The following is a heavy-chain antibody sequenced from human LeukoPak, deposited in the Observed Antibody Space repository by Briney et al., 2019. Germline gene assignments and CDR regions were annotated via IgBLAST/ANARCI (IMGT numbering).Heavy chain of an antibody. Sequence: PSETLSLTCTVSGGSVSSDSYYWSWIRQPPGKKLEWIGYIYNSGNTNYNPSLKSRVTMSVDTSKNQFSLKLSSVTAADTAVYYCARNVVVVAATLSNYYYYGMDVWGQGTTVTVSS. V-gene: IGHV4-61*01. D-gene: IGHD2-15*01. CDR1: GGSVSSDSYY. CDR3: ARNVVVVAATLSNYYYYGMDV. CDR2: IYNSGNT. J-gene: IGHJ6*02.